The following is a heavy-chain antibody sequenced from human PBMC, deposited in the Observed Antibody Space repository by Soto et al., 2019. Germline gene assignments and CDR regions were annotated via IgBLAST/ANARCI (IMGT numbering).Heavy chain of an antibody. D-gene: IGHD3-9*01. J-gene: IGHJ6*02. CDR3: AKALTGRYYGMHV. V-gene: IGHV3-30*18. Sequence: QVQLVESGGGVVQPGMSQRLSCAASGFTFSSYGMHWGRQAPGKGLEWVAAILYDGNNKYYADSVKGRFTISRDNSKDTLYLQMNSLRAEDTAVYYCAKALTGRYYGMHVWGQGTTVIVSS. CDR2: ILYDGNNK. CDR1: GFTFSSYG.